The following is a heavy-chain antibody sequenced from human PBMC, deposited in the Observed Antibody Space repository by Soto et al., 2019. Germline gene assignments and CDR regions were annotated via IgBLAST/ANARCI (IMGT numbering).Heavy chain of an antibody. CDR1: GFIFSNYW. Sequence: EVQLVESGGGLVQPGGSLRLSCAASGFIFSNYWMSWVRQAPGKGLEWVANIKQDGIETYYVDSVKGRFTISRDNAKNSLSLQMNSLRVEDTALYYCARARWVSGRYYFDYWGQGTLVTVSS. CDR2: IKQDGIET. V-gene: IGHV3-7*04. J-gene: IGHJ4*02. D-gene: IGHD1-26*01. CDR3: ARARWVSGRYYFDY.